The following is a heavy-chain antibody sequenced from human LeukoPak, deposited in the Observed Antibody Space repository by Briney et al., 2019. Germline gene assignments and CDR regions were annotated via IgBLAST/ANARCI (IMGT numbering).Heavy chain of an antibody. Sequence: ASVKVSCKASGYTFTGCYMHWVRQAPGQGLEWMGWINPNSGGTNYAQKFQGRVTMTRDTSISTAYMELSRLRSDDTAVYYCARVFAASYNWFDPWGQGTLVTVSS. J-gene: IGHJ5*02. CDR2: INPNSGGT. CDR1: GYTFTGCY. CDR3: ARVFAASYNWFDP. V-gene: IGHV1-2*02. D-gene: IGHD5-18*01.